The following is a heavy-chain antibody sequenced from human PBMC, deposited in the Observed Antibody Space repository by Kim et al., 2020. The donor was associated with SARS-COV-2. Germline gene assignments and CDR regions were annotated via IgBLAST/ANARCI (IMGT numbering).Heavy chain of an antibody. J-gene: IGHJ4*02. CDR2: IIPIFGTA. CDR1: GGTFSSYA. D-gene: IGHD3-10*01. Sequence: SVKVSCKASGGTFSSYAISWVRQAPGQGLEWMGGIIPIFGTANYAQKFQGRVTITADESTSTAYMELSSLRSEDTAVYYCALTRPYYGSGSAPDYWGQGTLVTVSS. CDR3: ALTRPYYGSGSAPDY. V-gene: IGHV1-69*13.